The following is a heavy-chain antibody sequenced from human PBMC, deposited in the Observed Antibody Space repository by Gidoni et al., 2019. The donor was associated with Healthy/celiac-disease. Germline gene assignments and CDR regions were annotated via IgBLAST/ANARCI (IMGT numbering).Heavy chain of an antibody. D-gene: IGHD3-22*01. V-gene: IGHV3-23*01. Sequence: EVQLLASGGGLVQPGGSLLLSCPASGFPFSSYAMSWVRQALGKGLEWVSASSGSGGSTYYADSVKGRFTISSDNSKNTLYLQMNSLRAEDTAVYYCSKDRSAGVVITFDYWGQGTLVTVSS. J-gene: IGHJ4*02. CDR2: SSGSGGST. CDR1: GFPFSSYA. CDR3: SKDRSAGVVITFDY.